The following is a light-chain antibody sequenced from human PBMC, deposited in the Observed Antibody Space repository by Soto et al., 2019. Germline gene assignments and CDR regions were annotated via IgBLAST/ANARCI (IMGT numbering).Light chain of an antibody. J-gene: IGLJ1*01. CDR2: EVG. CDR3: SSYTTSYFYV. CDR1: GXDIGAYNY. Sequence: QSVLTQPASVSGSPGQSLTISCTGSGXDIGAYNYVSWYQQHPGKAPKLIIYEVGNRPSGVYSRLSASKSAFTASLTISGLQAEDEADYYCSSYTTSYFYVFGPGTKVTVL. V-gene: IGLV2-14*01.